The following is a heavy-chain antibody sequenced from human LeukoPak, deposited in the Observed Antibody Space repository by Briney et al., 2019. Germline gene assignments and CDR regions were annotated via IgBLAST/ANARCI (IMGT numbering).Heavy chain of an antibody. V-gene: IGHV4-59*01. Sequence: PSETLSLTCTVSGGSMSGYFWSWIRQPPGEGLEWIGYIYYSGSTNYNPSLKSRVTISVDTSKNQFSLKLSSVTAADTAVYYCARSITSSWYGDFQHWGQGTLVTVSS. D-gene: IGHD6-13*01. J-gene: IGHJ1*01. CDR2: IYYSGST. CDR1: GGSMSGYF. CDR3: ARSITSSWYGDFQH.